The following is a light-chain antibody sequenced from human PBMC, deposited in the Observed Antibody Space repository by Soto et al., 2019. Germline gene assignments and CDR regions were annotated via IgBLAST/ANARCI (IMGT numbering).Light chain of an antibody. CDR2: DAS. J-gene: IGKJ5*01. V-gene: IGKV3-11*01. CDR1: QSVSSY. CDR3: QQRSNWRIT. Sequence: EIVLTPSPATLSLSPVERATLSCRASQSVSSYLAWYQQKPGQAPRLLIYDASNRATGIPARLSGSGSGTDFTLTISSLEPEDFAVYYCQQRSNWRITFGQGTRLEI.